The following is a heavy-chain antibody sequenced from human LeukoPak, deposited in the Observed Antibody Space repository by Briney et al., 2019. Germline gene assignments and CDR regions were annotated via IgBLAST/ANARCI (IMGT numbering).Heavy chain of an antibody. CDR1: GGSFSGYY. CDR3: ASRDGYYGSGSYTGPFDY. Sequence: SETLSLTCAVYGGSFSGYYWSWIRQPPGKGLEWIGEINHSGSTNYNPSLKSRVTISVDTSKNQFSLKLSSVTAADTAVYYCASRDGYYGSGSYTGPFDYWGQGTLVTVSS. V-gene: IGHV4-34*01. D-gene: IGHD3-10*01. CDR2: INHSGST. J-gene: IGHJ4*02.